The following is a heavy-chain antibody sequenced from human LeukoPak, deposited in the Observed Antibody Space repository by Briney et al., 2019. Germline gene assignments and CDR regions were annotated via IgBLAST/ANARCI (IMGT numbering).Heavy chain of an antibody. J-gene: IGHJ6*03. CDR2: VNPSGGST. Sequence: ASVKVSCKASGYTFTSYGISWVRQAPGQGLEWMGIVNPSGGSTSYAQKFQGRVTMTRDTSTSTVYMELSSLRSEDTAVYYCARARGVFSYYYYYMDVWGKGTTVTISS. V-gene: IGHV1-46*01. CDR1: GYTFTSYG. D-gene: IGHD3-10*01. CDR3: ARARGVFSYYYYYMDV.